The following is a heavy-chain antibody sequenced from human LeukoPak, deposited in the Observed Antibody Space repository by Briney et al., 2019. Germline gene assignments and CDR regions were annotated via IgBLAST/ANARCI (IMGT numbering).Heavy chain of an antibody. CDR3: AKDLSAGYSYGNQFDY. CDR1: GFTFSSYA. CDR2: ISGSGVST. J-gene: IGHJ4*02. D-gene: IGHD5-18*01. Sequence: GGSLRLSCAASGFTFSSYAMSWVRQAPGKGLEWVSVISGSGVSTYYADSVKGRFNISRDNSKNTLYLQMNSLRAEDTAVYYCAKDLSAGYSYGNQFDYWGQGTLVTVSS. V-gene: IGHV3-23*01.